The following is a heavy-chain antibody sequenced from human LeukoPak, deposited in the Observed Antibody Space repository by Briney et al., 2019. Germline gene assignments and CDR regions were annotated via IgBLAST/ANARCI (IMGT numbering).Heavy chain of an antibody. CDR2: IDLSDSYT. V-gene: IGHV5-10-1*01. Sequence: GESLKISCQDSGYSSTSYWISWVRQLPGKGLEWMGRIDLSDSYTYYSLSFQGHVTISVDKSITTAYLQWSSLKASDTAMYYCARRYGSGSSIDQWGQGTLVTVSS. CDR1: GYSSTSYW. D-gene: IGHD3-10*01. J-gene: IGHJ4*02. CDR3: ARRYGSGSSIDQ.